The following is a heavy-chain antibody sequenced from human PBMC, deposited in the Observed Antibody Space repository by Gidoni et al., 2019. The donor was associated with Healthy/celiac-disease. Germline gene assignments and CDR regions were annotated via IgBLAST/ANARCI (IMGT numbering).Heavy chain of an antibody. CDR3: AKARLLVTAYYDRPGVLPDY. CDR1: GFPFSRYA. D-gene: IGHD3-22*01. J-gene: IGHJ4*02. Sequence: EVQLLESGGGLVQPGGSLRLSCAASGFPFSRYAMSWVRQAPGKGLGWVSASSGSGGSTYYADSVKGRFTISRDNSKNTLYLQMNSLRAEDTAVYYCAKARLLVTAYYDRPGVLPDYWGQGTLVTVSS. V-gene: IGHV3-23*01. CDR2: SSGSGGST.